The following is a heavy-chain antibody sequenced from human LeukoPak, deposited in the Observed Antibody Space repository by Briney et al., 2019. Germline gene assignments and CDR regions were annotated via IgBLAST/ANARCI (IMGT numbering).Heavy chain of an antibody. CDR2: IYYSGST. V-gene: IGHV4-59*01. D-gene: IGHD3-9*01. CDR3: ARAHIDYDILTNGAFDI. J-gene: IGHJ3*02. CDR1: GGSISSYY. Sequence: TSETLSLTCTVSGGSISSYYWSWIRQPPGKGLEWIGYIYYSGSTNYNPSLKSRVTISVDTSKNQFSLKLSSVTAADTAVYYCARAHIDYDILTNGAFDIWGQGTMVTVSS.